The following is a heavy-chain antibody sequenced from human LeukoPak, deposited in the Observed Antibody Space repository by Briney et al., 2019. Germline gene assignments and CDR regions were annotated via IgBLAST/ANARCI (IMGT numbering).Heavy chain of an antibody. J-gene: IGHJ4*02. CDR3: AKGVSSGGSCLLDY. CDR1: GFTFSSYA. V-gene: IGHV3-23*01. D-gene: IGHD2-15*01. Sequence: GGSLRLSCAASGFTFSSYAMSWVRQAPGKGLEWVSAISGSGGSTYYADSVKGRFTISRDNSKNTLYLQMNSLRAEDTAVYYCAKGVSSGGSCLLDYWGQGTLVTVSS. CDR2: ISGSGGST.